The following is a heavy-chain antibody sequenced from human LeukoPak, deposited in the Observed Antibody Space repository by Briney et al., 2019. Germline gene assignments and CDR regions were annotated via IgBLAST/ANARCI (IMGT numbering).Heavy chain of an antibody. CDR1: GFTFSTYV. D-gene: IGHD6-6*01. CDR2: ISISGDAT. J-gene: IGHJ5*02. Sequence: GGSLRLSCAASGFTFSTYVMTWVRQAPGKGLEWVSSISISGDATYYADSVKGRFTISRDNSKNTLFLQMNSLRAEDTAVYYCAKDRIAVRPGWFDPWGQGNLVTVSS. V-gene: IGHV3-23*01. CDR3: AKDRIAVRPGWFDP.